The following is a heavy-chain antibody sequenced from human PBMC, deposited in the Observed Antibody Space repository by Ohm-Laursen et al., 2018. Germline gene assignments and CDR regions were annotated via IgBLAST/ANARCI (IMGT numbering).Heavy chain of an antibody. J-gene: IGHJ4*02. CDR1: GLTFSSYA. D-gene: IGHD4-17*01. CDR3: AKDSTTGRMRGYFDY. V-gene: IGHV3-23*01. CDR2: ISGSGDST. Sequence: GSLRLSCAASGLTFSSYAMSWVRQAPGKGLEWVSTISGSGDSTYYADSVKGRFTISRDNSENTLYLQMNSLRAEDTAIYYCAKDSTTGRMRGYFDYWAQGTLVTVSS.